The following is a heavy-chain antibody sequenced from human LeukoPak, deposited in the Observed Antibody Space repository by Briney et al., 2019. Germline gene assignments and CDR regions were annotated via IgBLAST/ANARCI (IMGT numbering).Heavy chain of an antibody. D-gene: IGHD3-3*01. CDR1: GFTFNTYT. Sequence: PGGSLRLSCAASGFTFNTYTMNWVRQAPGKGLEWVAVIWYDGSNKYYADSVKGRFNISRDNSKNTLYLQMNSLRAEDTAVYYCARAYYDFWSGYFSSFSSYGMDVWGQGTTVTVSS. CDR3: ARAYYDFWSGYFSSFSSYGMDV. J-gene: IGHJ6*02. CDR2: IWYDGSNK. V-gene: IGHV3-33*08.